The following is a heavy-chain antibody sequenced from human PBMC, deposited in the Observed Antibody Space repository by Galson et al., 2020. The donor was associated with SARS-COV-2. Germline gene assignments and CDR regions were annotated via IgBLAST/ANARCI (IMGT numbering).Heavy chain of an antibody. J-gene: IGHJ3*02. CDR1: GFRFDDYA. D-gene: IGHD6-6*01. V-gene: IGHV3-9*01. Sequence: GGSLRLSCAASGFRFDDYAMHWVRQVPGKGLEWVSGISWNSGSIGYAGSVKGRFTISRDNAKNSLYLQMNSLRAEDTALYYCAKGLAVRLDAVDIWAKGQRSPSLQ. CDR2: ISWNSGSI. CDR3: AKGLAVRLDAVDI.